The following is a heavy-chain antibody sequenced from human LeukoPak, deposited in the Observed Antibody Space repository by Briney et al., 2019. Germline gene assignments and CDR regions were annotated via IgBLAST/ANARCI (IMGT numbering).Heavy chain of an antibody. CDR1: GFTFSRYS. CDR2: ISSSSSYI. V-gene: IGHV3-21*01. Sequence: GGSLRLSCAASGFTFSRYSMNWVRQAPGKGLEWVSSISSSSSYIYYADSVKGRFTISRDNAKNSLYLQMNSLRAEDTAVYYCAGDRVGVRGVINVWCQGTTVTVSS. CDR3: AGDRVGVRGVINV. J-gene: IGHJ6*02. D-gene: IGHD3-10*01.